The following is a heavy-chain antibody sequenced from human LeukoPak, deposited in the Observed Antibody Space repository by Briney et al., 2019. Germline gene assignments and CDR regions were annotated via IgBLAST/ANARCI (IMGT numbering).Heavy chain of an antibody. J-gene: IGHJ3*02. D-gene: IGHD3-3*02. V-gene: IGHV4-30-4*08. CDR2: IYYSGST. CDR1: GGSISSGGYY. CDR3: ARVSGTYDAFDI. Sequence: SETLSLTCTVSGGSISSGGYYWSWIRQHPGKGLEWIGYIYYSGSTYYNPSLKSRVTISVDTSKNQFSLKLSSVTAADTAVYYCARVSGTYDAFDIWGQGTMVTVSS.